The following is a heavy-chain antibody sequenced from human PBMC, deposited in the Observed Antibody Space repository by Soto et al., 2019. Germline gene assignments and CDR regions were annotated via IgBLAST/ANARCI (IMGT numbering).Heavy chain of an antibody. CDR2: IYPGDSDT. Sequence: GESLKISCKGSGYSFTSYWIGWVRQMPGKGLEWMGIIYPGDSDTRYSPSFQGQVTISADKSISTAYLQWSSLKASDTAMYYCARTTAAGKYYYGMDVWGQGTTVTVSS. CDR3: ARTTAAGKYYYGMDV. V-gene: IGHV5-51*01. J-gene: IGHJ6*02. CDR1: GYSFTSYW. D-gene: IGHD6-13*01.